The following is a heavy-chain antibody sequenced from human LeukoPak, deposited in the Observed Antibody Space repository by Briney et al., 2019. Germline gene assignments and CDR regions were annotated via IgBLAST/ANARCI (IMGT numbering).Heavy chain of an antibody. CDR3: ARDSEDGSGSSGWFDP. Sequence: GGSLRLSCAASGFTFSSYSMNWVRQAPGKGLEWVSSISSSSSYIYYADSVKGRFTISRDNAKNSLYLQMNSLRAEDTAVYYCARDSEDGSGSSGWFDPWGQGTLVTVSS. J-gene: IGHJ5*02. D-gene: IGHD3-10*01. CDR1: GFTFSSYS. V-gene: IGHV3-21*01. CDR2: ISSSSSYI.